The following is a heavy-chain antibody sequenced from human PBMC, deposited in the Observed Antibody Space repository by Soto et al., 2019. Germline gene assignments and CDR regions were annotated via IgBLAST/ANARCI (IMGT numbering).Heavy chain of an antibody. D-gene: IGHD5-12*01. J-gene: IGHJ4*02. Sequence: SVKVSCKAPGGTFKNNGISCARQAPGQGLEWMGGIIPVFGTTNYAQKFQGRLTITADDFTSTVYMELSRLRYEDTAVYYCARENGVAVATILYYFDYWGPGTLVTSPQ. CDR3: ARENGVAVATILYYFDY. CDR2: IIPVFGTT. CDR1: GGTFKNNG. V-gene: IGHV1-69*13.